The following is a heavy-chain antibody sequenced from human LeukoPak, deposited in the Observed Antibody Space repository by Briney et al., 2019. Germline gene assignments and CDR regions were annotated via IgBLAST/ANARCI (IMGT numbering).Heavy chain of an antibody. CDR2: IYTSGST. V-gene: IGHV4-61*02. Sequence: SQTLSLTCTVSGGSISSGSYYWSWIRQPAGKGLEWIGRIYTSGSTNYNPSLKSRVTISVDTSKNQFSLKLSSVTAADTAVYYCARGGLSGSYYNWFDPWGQGTLVTVSS. D-gene: IGHD1-26*01. CDR1: GGSISSGSYY. J-gene: IGHJ5*02. CDR3: ARGGLSGSYYNWFDP.